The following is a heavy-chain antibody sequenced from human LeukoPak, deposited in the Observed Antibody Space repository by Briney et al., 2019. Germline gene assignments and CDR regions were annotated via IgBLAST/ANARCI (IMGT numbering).Heavy chain of an antibody. CDR1: GFTVSDTY. V-gene: IGHV3-66*01. CDR2: IYSGGGA. Sequence: GGSLRLSCAASGFTVSDTYMTWVRQAPGKGLEWVSVIYSGGGAYYADSVRGRFTISRDNAKNTLYLQMNGLRAEDTAVYYCATNVLRSFDWSVEAFDLWGQGALVSVSS. J-gene: IGHJ3*01. D-gene: IGHD3-9*01. CDR3: ATNVLRSFDWSVEAFDL.